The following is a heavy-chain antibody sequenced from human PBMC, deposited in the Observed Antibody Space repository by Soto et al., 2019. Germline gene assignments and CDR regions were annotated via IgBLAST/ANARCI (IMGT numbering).Heavy chain of an antibody. CDR1: GFSLSTSGVG. D-gene: IGHD2-2*01. CDR3: AHSRGYCSSTRCYDYYYGMDV. Sequence: SGPTLVNPTQTLTLTCTFSGFSLSTSGVGVGWIRQPPGKALEWLALIYWNDDKRYSPSLKSRLTITKDTSKNQVVLTMTNMDPVDTVTYYCAHSRGYCSSTRCYDYYYGMDVWGQGTTVTVSS. CDR2: IYWNDDK. J-gene: IGHJ6*02. V-gene: IGHV2-5*01.